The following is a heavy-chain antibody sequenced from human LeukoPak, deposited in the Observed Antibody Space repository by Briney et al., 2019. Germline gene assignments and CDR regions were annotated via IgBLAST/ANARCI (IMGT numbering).Heavy chain of an antibody. J-gene: IGHJ3*02. Sequence: TGGSLRPSCAASGFTFSSYWMSWVRQAPGKGLEWVANIKQDGGEKYVDSVKGRFTISRDNAKNSLYLQMSSLRAEDTAVYYCARDSEAAAAFDIWGQGTMVTVSS. CDR1: GFTFSSYW. CDR2: IKQDGGEK. D-gene: IGHD6-13*01. V-gene: IGHV3-7*01. CDR3: ARDSEAAAAFDI.